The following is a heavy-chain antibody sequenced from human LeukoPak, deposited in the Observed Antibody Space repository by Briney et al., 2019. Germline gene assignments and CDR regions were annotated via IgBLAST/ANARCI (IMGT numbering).Heavy chain of an antibody. CDR3: ARGPGMQQLVLDY. V-gene: IGHV1-2*02. Sequence: ASVKVSCKASGYTFTGYYMHWVRQAPGQGLEWMGWINPNSGGTNYAQKFQGRDTMTRDTSTSTVYMELSSLRSEDTAVYYCARGPGMQQLVLDYWGQGTLVTVSS. J-gene: IGHJ4*02. CDR1: GYTFTGYY. D-gene: IGHD6-13*01. CDR2: INPNSGGT.